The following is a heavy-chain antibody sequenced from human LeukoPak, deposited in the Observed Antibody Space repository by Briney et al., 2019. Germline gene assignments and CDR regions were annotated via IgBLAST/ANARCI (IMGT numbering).Heavy chain of an antibody. Sequence: GGSLRLSCAASGFTVSSNYMSWVRQAPGKGLEWVSVIYSGGSTYYADSVKGRFIISGDNSKNTLYLQMNSLRAEDTAVYYCARDPCSGGSCYSQWFDPWGQGTLVTVSS. V-gene: IGHV3-66*01. D-gene: IGHD2-15*01. J-gene: IGHJ5*02. CDR2: IYSGGST. CDR1: GFTVSSNY. CDR3: ARDPCSGGSCYSQWFDP.